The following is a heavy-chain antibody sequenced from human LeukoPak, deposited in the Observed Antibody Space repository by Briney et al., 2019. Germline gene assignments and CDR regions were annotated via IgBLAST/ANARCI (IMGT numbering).Heavy chain of an antibody. J-gene: IGHJ4*02. CDR1: GDSISSNYW. CDR2: IHHSGST. V-gene: IGHV4-4*02. CDR3: AGGIPGYFGTSGYYYEY. D-gene: IGHD3-22*01. Sequence: SETLSLTCAVSGDSISSNYWWTWVRPPPGKGLEWIGEIHHSGSTNYSPSLKSRVTISVDNSRNQFSLGLSSVSAADTAVYYCAGGIPGYFGTSGYYYEYWGQGTLVTVSS.